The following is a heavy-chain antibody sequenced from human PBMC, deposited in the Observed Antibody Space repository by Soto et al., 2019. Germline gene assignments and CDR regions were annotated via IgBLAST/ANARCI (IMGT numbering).Heavy chain of an antibody. CDR1: GGSISNYY. CDR2: VSYSGST. J-gene: IGHJ4*02. Sequence: QVQLQESGPGLVKPSETLSLTCSVPGGSISNYYWSWIRQPTGKGLEWIGYVSYSGSTNYNPSLRSRVTMSGDTAKNQISLKLSAVTAADTAVYFCARVIRRLHSGELSVGFFDQWGQGTLVTVSS. V-gene: IGHV4-59*01. D-gene: IGHD3-16*02. CDR3: ARVIRRLHSGELSVGFFDQ.